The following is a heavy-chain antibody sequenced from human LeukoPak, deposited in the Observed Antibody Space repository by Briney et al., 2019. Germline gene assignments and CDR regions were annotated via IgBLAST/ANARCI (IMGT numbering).Heavy chain of an antibody. CDR3: TTVSYYYGSGGPNKVDY. V-gene: IGHV3-15*01. J-gene: IGHJ4*02. D-gene: IGHD3-10*01. CDR1: GFTFSNAW. Sequence: GGSLRLSCAASGFTFSNAWMSWVRQAPGKGLEWVGRIKSKTDGGTTDYAAPVKGRFTISRDDSKNTLYLQMNSLRTEDTAMYYCTTVSYYYGSGGPNKVDYWGQGTLVTVSS. CDR2: IKSKTDGGTT.